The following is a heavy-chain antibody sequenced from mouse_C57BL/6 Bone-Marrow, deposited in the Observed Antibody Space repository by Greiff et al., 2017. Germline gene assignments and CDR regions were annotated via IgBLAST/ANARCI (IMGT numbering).Heavy chain of an antibody. CDR1: GYAFTNYL. Sequence: QVQLQQSGAELVRPGTSVKVSCKASGYAFTNYLIEWVKQRPGQGLEWIGVINPGSGGTNDNEKFKGQATLTADKTYSTAYMQISRLTSKDSAVYYCAREDYDDYYAMDYWGQGTSVTVSS. V-gene: IGHV1-54*01. CDR2: INPGSGGT. J-gene: IGHJ4*01. CDR3: AREDYDDYYAMDY. D-gene: IGHD2-4*01.